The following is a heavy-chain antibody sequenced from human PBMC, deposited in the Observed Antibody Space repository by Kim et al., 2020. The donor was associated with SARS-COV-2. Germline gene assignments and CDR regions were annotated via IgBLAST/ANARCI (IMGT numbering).Heavy chain of an antibody. V-gene: IGHV4-59*08. Sequence: SETLSLTCTVSGGSISSYYWSWIRQPPGKGLEWIGYIFYSGSTNYNPSLKSRVTISVHTSKNQFSLKLSSVTAADTAVYYCARHGPFGAAGGRWFDPWGQGTLVTVSS. CDR3: ARHGPFGAAGGRWFDP. CDR2: IFYSGST. J-gene: IGHJ5*02. CDR1: GGSISSYY. D-gene: IGHD6-25*01.